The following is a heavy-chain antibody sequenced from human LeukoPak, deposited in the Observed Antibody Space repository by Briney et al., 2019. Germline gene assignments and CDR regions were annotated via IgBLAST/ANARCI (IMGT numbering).Heavy chain of an antibody. CDR3: VRGGPNKSGWTLDY. D-gene: IGHD6-19*01. V-gene: IGHV1-3*01. CDR1: GYTLTNYA. J-gene: IGHJ4*02. CDR2: FNSDTGNT. Sequence: ASVKVSCKASGYTLTNYAIHWVRQAPGQRLEWMGWFNSDTGNTDYSRKFQGRVTISRDTSANTAYMELNRLRPEDTAVFYCVRGGPNKSGWTLDYWGQGTLVTVSS.